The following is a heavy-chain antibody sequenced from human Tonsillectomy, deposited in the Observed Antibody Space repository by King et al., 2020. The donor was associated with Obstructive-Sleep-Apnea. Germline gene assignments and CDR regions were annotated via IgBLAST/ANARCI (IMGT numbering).Heavy chain of an antibody. Sequence: VQLVESGAEVKKPGSSVKVSCKASGGTFSSYAISWVRQAPGQGLEWMGGIFPIFGIANYAQKFQGRVTITADKSTSTTYMELSSLRSEDTAVYYCARSPRDDILTGYYFDFWGQGTLVTVSS. J-gene: IGHJ4*02. D-gene: IGHD3-9*01. V-gene: IGHV1-69*17. CDR2: IFPIFGIA. CDR1: GGTFSSYA. CDR3: ARSPRDDILTGYYFDF.